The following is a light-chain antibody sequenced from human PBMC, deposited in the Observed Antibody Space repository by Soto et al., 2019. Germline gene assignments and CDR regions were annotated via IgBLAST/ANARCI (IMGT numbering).Light chain of an antibody. V-gene: IGKV3-20*01. CDR3: QQYDTSPPLT. J-gene: IGKJ4*01. Sequence: EIVLTPSPGTLPLSPGDRATLSCRASQSVRSNYLAWYQQKPGQAPRLLLYGASSRAISIPDRVSGSGSGTEFTLRISRLEPEDFTGYYCQQYDTSPPLTFGGGTNVEIK. CDR2: GAS. CDR1: QSVRSNY.